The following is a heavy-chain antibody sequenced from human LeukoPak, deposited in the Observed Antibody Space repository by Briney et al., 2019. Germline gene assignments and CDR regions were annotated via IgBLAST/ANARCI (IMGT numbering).Heavy chain of an antibody. Sequence: GGSLRLSCAASGFTFTSYWMSWVRQTPEKGLEFVANINQDGSVRNYVDSVKGRFTISRDNAEKSLHLQMNSLRADDTAVYYCARDPGSSAFDSWGQGTLVTVSS. J-gene: IGHJ4*02. CDR1: GFTFTSYW. D-gene: IGHD5/OR15-5a*01. CDR2: INQDGSVR. V-gene: IGHV3-7*01. CDR3: ARDPGSSAFDS.